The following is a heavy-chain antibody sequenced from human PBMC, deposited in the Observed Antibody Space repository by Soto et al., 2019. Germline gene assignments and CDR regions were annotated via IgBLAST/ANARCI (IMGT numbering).Heavy chain of an antibody. CDR1: GCSISPYY. V-gene: IGHV4-59*01. D-gene: IGHD2-21*02. CDR3: ARISADSWGNWFDP. Sequence: QVQLQESGPGLVKPSETLSLTCTVSGCSISPYYWCWIRQPPGWVLQWIGYIYYSVSANYNPSLKSRVTMSVDTSKNQFALKLTSVTAADTAMYYCARISADSWGNWFDPWGQGTLVTVSS. J-gene: IGHJ5*02. CDR2: IYYSVSA.